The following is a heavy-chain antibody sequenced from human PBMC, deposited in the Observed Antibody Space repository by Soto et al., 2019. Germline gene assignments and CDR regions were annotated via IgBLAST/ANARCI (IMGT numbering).Heavy chain of an antibody. D-gene: IGHD3-10*01. Sequence: PSETLSLTCSVSGTSIRGYYWTWMRQPPGKGLEWIGYIYYTGTTKYNPSLKSRVTISVDTSKNQFSLRLNSVTAADTAVYYCAREVSSFGSNHFDSWGQGALVTVSS. V-gene: IGHV4-59*01. CDR2: IYYTGTT. CDR3: AREVSSFGSNHFDS. CDR1: GTSIRGYY. J-gene: IGHJ4*02.